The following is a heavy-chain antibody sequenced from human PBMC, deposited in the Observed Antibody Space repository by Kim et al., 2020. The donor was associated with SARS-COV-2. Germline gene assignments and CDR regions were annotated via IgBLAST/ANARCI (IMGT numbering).Heavy chain of an antibody. CDR2: INPNSGGT. D-gene: IGHD2-2*01. Sequence: ASVKVSCKASGYTFTGYYMHWVRQAPGQGLEWMGWINPNSGGTNYAQKFQGRVTMTRDTSISTAYMELSRLRSDDTAVYYCARDRVKGVPAAISYWGQGTLVTVSS. CDR3: ARDRVKGVPAAISY. J-gene: IGHJ4*02. CDR1: GYTFTGYY. V-gene: IGHV1-2*02.